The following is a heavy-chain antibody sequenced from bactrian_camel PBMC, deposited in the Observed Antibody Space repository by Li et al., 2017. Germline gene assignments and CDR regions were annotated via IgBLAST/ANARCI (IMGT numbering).Heavy chain of an antibody. CDR2: IGSDGIT. J-gene: IGHJ4*01. CDR1: GYSYSRYY. V-gene: IGHV3S57*01. D-gene: IGHD4*01. CDR3: AAHPPLVGRRLCSAGDGFRGSYKY. Sequence: HVQLVESGGGSVQAGGSLRLSCVGSGYSYSRYYMAWFRQVPGKEREGVAGIGSDGITTYADSVKGRFTISKDNGKNTLYLQMNSLKPEDTAMYYCAAHPPLVGRRLCSAGDGFRGSYKYWGQGTQVTVS.